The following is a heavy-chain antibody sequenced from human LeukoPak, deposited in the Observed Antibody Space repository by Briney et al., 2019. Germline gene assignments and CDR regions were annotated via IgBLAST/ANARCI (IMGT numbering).Heavy chain of an antibody. Sequence: PGGSLRLSCAASGFTYISYGMSWVRQAPGEGLEWGSGMSWNSGSIGYADSVKGRFTISRDNAKNSLYLQMNSLRAEDTALYYCAKDSPAPGIEFDYWGQGTLVTVSS. D-gene: IGHD6-13*01. CDR1: GFTYISYG. CDR2: MSWNSGSI. CDR3: AKDSPAPGIEFDY. V-gene: IGHV3-9*01. J-gene: IGHJ4*02.